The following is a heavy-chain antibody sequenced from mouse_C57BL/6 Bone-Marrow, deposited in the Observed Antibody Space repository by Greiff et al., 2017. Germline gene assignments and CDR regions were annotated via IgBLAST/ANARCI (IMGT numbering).Heavy chain of an antibody. CDR1: GYSITSGYD. J-gene: IGHJ4*01. D-gene: IGHD2-5*01. CDR2: ISYSGST. Sequence: VQLQESGPGMVKPSQSLSLPCTVTGYSITSGYDWHWIRHFPGNKLDWMGYISYSGSTNYNPSLKSRISITHDTSKNHFFLKLNSVTTEDTATYYCARETYYSNYYAMDYWGQGTSVTVSS. V-gene: IGHV3-1*01. CDR3: ARETYYSNYYAMDY.